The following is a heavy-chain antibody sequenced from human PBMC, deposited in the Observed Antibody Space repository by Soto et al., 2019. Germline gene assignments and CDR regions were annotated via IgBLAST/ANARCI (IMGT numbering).Heavy chain of an antibody. J-gene: IGHJ4*02. V-gene: IGHV1-69*01. CDR1: GGTFSSYS. D-gene: IGHD1-26*01. Sequence: QVQLVQSGAEVKKPGSSVKVSCKASGGTFSSYSTNWVRQAPGQGLEWMGEIIPIFGTANYAQKFQGRVTITADESTSTAYMEPSSLRSEDTAVYYCARDGGRHSGGIDYWGQGTLVTVSS. CDR2: IIPIFGTA. CDR3: ARDGGRHSGGIDY.